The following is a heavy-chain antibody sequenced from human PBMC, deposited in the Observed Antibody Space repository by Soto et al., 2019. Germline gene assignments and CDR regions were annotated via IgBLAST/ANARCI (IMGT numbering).Heavy chain of an antibody. Sequence: GGSRILSCAASEFPFSCYWMHWVRQAPGKGLVWVSRINSDGSSTSYADSVKGRFTISRDNAKNTLYLQMNSLRAEDTAVYYCARGATLNNDMFYYYGMDVWGQGTTVTVSS. V-gene: IGHV3-74*01. CDR2: INSDGSST. J-gene: IGHJ6*02. CDR3: ARGATLNNDMFYYYGMDV. CDR1: EFPFSCYW. D-gene: IGHD3-10*02.